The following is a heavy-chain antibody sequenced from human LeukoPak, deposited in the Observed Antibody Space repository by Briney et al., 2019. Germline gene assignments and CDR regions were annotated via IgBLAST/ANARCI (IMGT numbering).Heavy chain of an antibody. V-gene: IGHV1-18*01. Sequence: ASVKVSCKASGYTFTSYGISWVRQAPGQGLEWMGWISAYNGNTNYAQKLQGRVTMPTDTSTSTAYMELRSLRSDDTAVYYCARDLYSSGWSLADYWGQGTLVTVSS. J-gene: IGHJ4*02. CDR3: ARDLYSSGWSLADY. CDR1: GYTFTSYG. D-gene: IGHD6-19*01. CDR2: ISAYNGNT.